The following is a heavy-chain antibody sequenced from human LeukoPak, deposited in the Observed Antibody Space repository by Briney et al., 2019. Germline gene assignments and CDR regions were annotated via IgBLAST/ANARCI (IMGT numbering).Heavy chain of an antibody. CDR3: AKERYGSSLESFDI. D-gene: IGHD6-6*01. Sequence: PGGSLRLSCAASGFTFSSYAMSWVRQAPGKGLEWVSGINTSGGSTYYADSVKGRFTISRDNSKNKLYLQMNSLRAEDTAVYYCAKERYGSSLESFDIWGQGTMVTVSS. CDR2: INTSGGST. CDR1: GFTFSSYA. J-gene: IGHJ3*02. V-gene: IGHV3-23*01.